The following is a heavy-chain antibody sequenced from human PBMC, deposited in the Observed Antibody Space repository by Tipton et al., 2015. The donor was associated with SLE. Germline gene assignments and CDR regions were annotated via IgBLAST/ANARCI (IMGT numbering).Heavy chain of an antibody. V-gene: IGHV4-34*01. D-gene: IGHD6-13*01. Sequence: LRLSCAVYGGSFSGYYWSWIRQPPGKGLEWIGEITHSGNTNYNPSLKSRVTISVDTSKNQFSLKLSSETAADTAVYYCARLRRTPAVGTNYWYFDLWGRGTLVTVSS. CDR3: ARLRRTPAVGTNYWYFDL. CDR2: ITHSGNT. CDR1: GGSFSGYY. J-gene: IGHJ2*01.